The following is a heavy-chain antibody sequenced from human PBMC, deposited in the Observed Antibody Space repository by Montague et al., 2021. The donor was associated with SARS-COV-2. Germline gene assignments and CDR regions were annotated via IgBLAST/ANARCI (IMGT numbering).Heavy chain of an antibody. CDR3: ARSAWGGYRDAFDI. CDR1: GFTFSSYA. V-gene: IGHV3-30-3*01. J-gene: IGHJ3*02. CDR2: ISYDGSNK. Sequence: SLRLSCAASGFTFSSYAMHWVRPAPGKGLEWVAVISYDGSNKYYADSVKGRFTISRDNSKNTLYLQMNSLRAEDTAVYYCARSAWGGYRDAFDIWGQGTMVTVSS. D-gene: IGHD3-16*02.